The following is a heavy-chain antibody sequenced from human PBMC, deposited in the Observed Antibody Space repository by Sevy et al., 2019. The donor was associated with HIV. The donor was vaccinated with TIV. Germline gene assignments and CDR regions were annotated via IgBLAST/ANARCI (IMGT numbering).Heavy chain of an antibody. Sequence: SETLSLTCAVSGVSVSSDTYYWSWIWQPPGKGLEWIGYVYHTGSTNYSPSFKSRVTISVDTSKNQFSLRLFSVAAADTAVYYCAREPYFFDKSGYYWDYWGQGALVTVSS. CDR1: GVSVSSDTYY. CDR2: VYHTGST. D-gene: IGHD3-22*01. CDR3: AREPYFFDKSGYYWDY. V-gene: IGHV4-61*01. J-gene: IGHJ4*02.